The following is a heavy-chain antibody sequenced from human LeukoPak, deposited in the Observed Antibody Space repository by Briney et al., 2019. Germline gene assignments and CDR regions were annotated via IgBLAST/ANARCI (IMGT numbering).Heavy chain of an antibody. J-gene: IGHJ3*02. CDR1: GFTFSSYG. V-gene: IGHV3-33*01. CDR2: IWYDGRNK. D-gene: IGHD3-22*01. Sequence: GRSLRLSCAASGFTFSSYGMHWVRQAPGRGLEWVALIWYDGRNKYYADSAKGRFTISRDNSKNTLSLQLNSLRDEDTAVYYCARDGGSSGYHDALDIWGQGTMVTVSA. CDR3: ARDGGSSGYHDALDI.